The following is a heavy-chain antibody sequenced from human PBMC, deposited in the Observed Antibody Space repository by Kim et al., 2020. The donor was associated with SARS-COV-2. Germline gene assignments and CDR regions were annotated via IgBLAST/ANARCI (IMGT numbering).Heavy chain of an antibody. CDR1: SGSISSSSYY. CDR3: ARHGSGSYYNPPDS. Sequence: SETLSLTCTVSSGSISSSSYYWGWIRQPPGKGLEWIGSIYYSGSTSYNPSLKSRVTVSVDTSKNQFSLKLSSVTAADTAVYYCARHGSGSYYNPPDSWG. CDR2: IYYSGST. D-gene: IGHD3-10*01. V-gene: IGHV4-39*01. J-gene: IGHJ5*01.